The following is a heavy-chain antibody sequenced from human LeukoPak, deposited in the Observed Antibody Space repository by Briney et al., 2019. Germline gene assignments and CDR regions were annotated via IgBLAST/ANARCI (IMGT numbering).Heavy chain of an antibody. CDR1: GGSISSGGYY. V-gene: IGHV4-61*08. J-gene: IGHJ4*02. Sequence: SETLSLTCTVSGGSISSGGYYWSWIRQPPGKGLEWIGNIYYSGSANHNPSLKSRVTISRDTSKNQFSLKLTSVTTADTAVYYCARAGGVKTAALDLDYWGQGTLVTVSS. D-gene: IGHD6-25*01. CDR2: IYYSGSA. CDR3: ARAGGVKTAALDLDY.